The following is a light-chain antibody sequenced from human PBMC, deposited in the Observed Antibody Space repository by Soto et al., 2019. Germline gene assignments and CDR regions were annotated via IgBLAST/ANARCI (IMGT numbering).Light chain of an antibody. Sequence: EIVMTQSPATLSVSPGERATLSCRASQSVSSNLAWYQQKPGQAPRLLMYGASTRATGIPDRFSGSGSGTEFTLTISSLQSEDLAIYYCPQYNNWQTFGQGTKLEIK. V-gene: IGKV3-15*01. CDR2: GAS. J-gene: IGKJ2*01. CDR3: PQYNNWQT. CDR1: QSVSSN.